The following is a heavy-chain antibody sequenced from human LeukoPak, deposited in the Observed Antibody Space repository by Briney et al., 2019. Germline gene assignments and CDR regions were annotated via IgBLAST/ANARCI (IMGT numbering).Heavy chain of an antibody. CDR2: ISSRSSDT. J-gene: IGHJ4*02. CDR3: AKMPVYISGWYYFDY. D-gene: IGHD6-19*01. CDR1: GFTFSDYY. V-gene: IGHV3-11*03. Sequence: GGSLRLSCAASGFTFSDYYMSWIRQAPGEGLEWVSYISSRSSDTSYADSVKGRFTISRDNAKNSLYLQMNSLRAEDTAVYYCAKMPVYISGWYYFDYWGQGTLVTVSS.